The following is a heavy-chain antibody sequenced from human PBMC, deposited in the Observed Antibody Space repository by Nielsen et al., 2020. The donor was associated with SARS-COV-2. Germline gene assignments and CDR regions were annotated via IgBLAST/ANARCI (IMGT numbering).Heavy chain of an antibody. J-gene: IGHJ4*02. D-gene: IGHD5-18*01. V-gene: IGHV3-30-3*01. CDR2: ISYDGSNK. Sequence: GESLKISCAASGFTFSSYAMHWVRQAPGKGLEWVAVISYDGSNKYYADSVKGRFTISRDNSKNTLYLQMNSLRAEDTAVYYCARDPGYSYGYDPFDYWGQGTLVTVSS. CDR3: ARDPGYSYGYDPFDY. CDR1: GFTFSSYA.